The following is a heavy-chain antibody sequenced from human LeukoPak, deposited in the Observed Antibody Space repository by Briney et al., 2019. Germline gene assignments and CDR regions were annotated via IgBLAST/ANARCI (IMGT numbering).Heavy chain of an antibody. CDR2: IDYSGST. D-gene: IGHD4-23*01. Sequence: SETLSLTCTVSGGSIRSYFWSWIRQPPGKGLEWIGYIDYSGSTNYNPSLKSRVTISVDKSKNQFSLKLSSVTAADTAVYYCARVGHYGGNSGTQSDYWGQGTLVTVSS. V-gene: IGHV4-59*12. CDR1: GGSIRSYF. J-gene: IGHJ4*02. CDR3: ARVGHYGGNSGTQSDY.